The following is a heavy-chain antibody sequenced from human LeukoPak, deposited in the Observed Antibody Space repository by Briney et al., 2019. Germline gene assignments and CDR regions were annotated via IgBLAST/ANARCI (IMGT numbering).Heavy chain of an antibody. CDR1: GYTFTGYY. CDR2: INPNSGGT. Sequence: ASVKVSCKASGYTFTGYYMHWVRQAPGQGLEWMGWINPNSGGTSYAQKFQGRVTLTRDTSTSTVYMELSSLRSEDTAVYYCARGFPLYDSRPNDFDYWGQGTLVTVSS. V-gene: IGHV1-2*02. CDR3: ARGFPLYDSRPNDFDY. J-gene: IGHJ4*02. D-gene: IGHD3-22*01.